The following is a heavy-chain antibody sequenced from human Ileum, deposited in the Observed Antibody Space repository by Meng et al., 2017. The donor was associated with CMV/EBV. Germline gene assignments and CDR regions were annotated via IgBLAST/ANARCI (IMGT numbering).Heavy chain of an antibody. V-gene: IGHV1-46*01. CDR2: INPSGGST. Sequence: ASVKVSCKASGYTFTSYYTHWVRQAPGQGLEWMGIINPSGGSTSYAQKFQGRVTMTRDTSTSTVYMELSSLRSEDTAVYYCARVPSITIFGVVNRKTMDVWGQGTTVTV. CDR3: ARVPSITIFGVVNRKTMDV. J-gene: IGHJ6*02. CDR1: GYTFTSYY. D-gene: IGHD3-3*01.